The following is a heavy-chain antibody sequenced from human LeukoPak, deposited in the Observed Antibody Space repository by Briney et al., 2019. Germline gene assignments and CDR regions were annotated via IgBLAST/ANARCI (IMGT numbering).Heavy chain of an antibody. CDR2: LSAYTGGT. J-gene: IGHJ4*02. V-gene: IGHV1-18*01. Sequence: ASVKVSCKASGYTFTSYGISWVRQAPGQGLEWMGWLSAYTGGTNYAQDFQGRVTMTTDTSTSTAYMELRSLRSDDTAVYYCARELYNLAADHWGQGTLVIVSS. CDR1: GYTFTSYG. CDR3: ARELYNLAADH. D-gene: IGHD1-20*01.